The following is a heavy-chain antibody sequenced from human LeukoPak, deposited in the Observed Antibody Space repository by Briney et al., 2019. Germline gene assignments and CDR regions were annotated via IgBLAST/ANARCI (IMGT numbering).Heavy chain of an antibody. Sequence: AGGSLRLSCAASGFTFSNAWMSWDRQAPGKGLEWVGRIKSKTDGGTTDYAAPVKGRFTISRDDSKNTLYLQMNSLKTEDTAVYYCTTDLITYYYDSSGQRDWGQGTLVTVSS. V-gene: IGHV3-15*01. J-gene: IGHJ4*02. CDR3: TTDLITYYYDSSGQRD. CDR1: GFTFSNAW. D-gene: IGHD3-22*01. CDR2: IKSKTDGGTT.